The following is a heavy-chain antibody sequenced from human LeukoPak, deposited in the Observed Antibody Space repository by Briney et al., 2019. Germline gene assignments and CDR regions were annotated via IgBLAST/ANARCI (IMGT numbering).Heavy chain of an antibody. CDR3: ARTTWDIVVVPAATDIYYMDV. Sequence: GGSLRLSCAASGFTFSSYSMNWVRQAPGKGLEWDSSISSSSSYIYYADSVKGRFTISRDNAKNSLYLQMNSLRAEDTAVYYCARTTWDIVVVPAATDIYYMDVWGKGTTVTVSS. J-gene: IGHJ6*03. V-gene: IGHV3-21*01. CDR1: GFTFSSYS. D-gene: IGHD2-2*01. CDR2: ISSSSSYI.